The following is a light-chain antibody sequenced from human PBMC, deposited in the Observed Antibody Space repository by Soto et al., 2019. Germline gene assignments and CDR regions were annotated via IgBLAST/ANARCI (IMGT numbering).Light chain of an antibody. V-gene: IGLV2-23*01. CDR2: EGS. CDR3: CSYAGSSTLVV. J-gene: IGLJ2*01. CDR1: SSDVGSYNL. Sequence: QSVLTQPASVSGSPGQSITISCTGTSSDVGSYNLVSWYQQHPGKAPKLMIYEGSKRPSGVSNRFSGSKSGNTASLTISGLQAEDEADYYCCSYAGSSTLVVFGGGTQLTV.